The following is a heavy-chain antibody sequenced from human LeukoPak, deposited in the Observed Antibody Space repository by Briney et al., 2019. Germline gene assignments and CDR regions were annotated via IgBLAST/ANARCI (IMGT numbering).Heavy chain of an antibody. CDR3: ARGERLGPDF. V-gene: IGHV4-59*01. D-gene: IGHD1-1*01. CDR2: IHYSGST. J-gene: IGHJ4*02. Sequence: SETLSLTCTVSGDSIIGYYWSWIRQPPGKGLEWIGYIHYSGSTNYNPSLKSRVTISIDTSRSHFSLRLNSATAADTAVYYCARGERLGPDFWGQGTLVTVSS. CDR1: GDSIIGYY.